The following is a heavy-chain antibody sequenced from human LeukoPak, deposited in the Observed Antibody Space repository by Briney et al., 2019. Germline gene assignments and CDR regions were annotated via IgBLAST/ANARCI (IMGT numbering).Heavy chain of an antibody. Sequence: VRSLRLSCAASGFTFSSYGMHWVRQAPGKGLEWVAVIWYDGSNKYYADSVKGRFTISRDNSKNTLYLQMNSLRAEDTAVYYCAKDLGWRATRAALDIWGQGTMVTVSS. CDR1: GFTFSSYG. J-gene: IGHJ3*02. CDR2: IWYDGSNK. CDR3: AKDLGWRATRAALDI. D-gene: IGHD1-26*01. V-gene: IGHV3-33*06.